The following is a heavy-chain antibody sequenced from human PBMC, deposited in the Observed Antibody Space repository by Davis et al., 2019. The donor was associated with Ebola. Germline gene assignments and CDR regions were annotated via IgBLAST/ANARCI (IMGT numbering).Heavy chain of an antibody. CDR1: GGSFSGYY. Sequence: PSETLSLTCSIYGGSFSGYYWSWIRQPPGRGLEWIGEISHSGSTNYNPSFKSRVTISLDTSKKQFSLKLSSVTAADTAVYYCARDFAVLVAGSSAGGFDMWGQGTMVTVSS. CDR3: ARDFAVLVAGSSAGGFDM. D-gene: IGHD6-19*01. J-gene: IGHJ3*02. V-gene: IGHV4-34*01. CDR2: ISHSGST.